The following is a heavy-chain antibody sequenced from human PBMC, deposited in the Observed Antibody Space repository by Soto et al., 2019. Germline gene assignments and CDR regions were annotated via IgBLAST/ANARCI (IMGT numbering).Heavy chain of an antibody. CDR3: ARYYDRWGEAWFDP. V-gene: IGHV1-18*01. Sequence: QVHLVQSGGEMKKLGASVKVSCKASGYTFTDFGISWVRQAPGQGLEWMGWISGFDGDRNYAPKFQGRVTLTTDTSATTAYMESRSLTYDDTAISYCARYYDRWGEAWFDPWGQGTLVTVSS. CDR1: GYTFTDFG. J-gene: IGHJ5*02. CDR2: ISGFDGDR. D-gene: IGHD1-26*01.